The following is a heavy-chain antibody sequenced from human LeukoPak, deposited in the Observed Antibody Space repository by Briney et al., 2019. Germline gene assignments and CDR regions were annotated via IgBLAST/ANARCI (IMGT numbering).Heavy chain of an antibody. D-gene: IGHD3-10*01. V-gene: IGHV3-23*01. J-gene: IGHJ5*02. CDR2: IRGSGGST. CDR1: GFTFSSYA. Sequence: SGGSLRLSCAASGFTFSSYAMSWFRQAPGKGLEWVSAIRGSGGSTYYADSVKGRFTISRDNSKNTLYLQMNSLRAEDTAVYYCARHQGGYGSGSSDPEQGFDPWGQGTLVTVSS. CDR3: ARHQGGYGSGSSDPEQGFDP.